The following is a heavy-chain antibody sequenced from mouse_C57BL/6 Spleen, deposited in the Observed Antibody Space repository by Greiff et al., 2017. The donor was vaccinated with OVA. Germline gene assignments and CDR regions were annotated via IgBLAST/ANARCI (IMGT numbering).Heavy chain of an antibody. D-gene: IGHD3-3*01. CDR2: ISSGGDYI. CDR3: TKEGDGYAMDD. Sequence: EVMLVESGEGLVKPGGSLKLSCAASGFTFSSYSMSWVRQTPETSLEWVAYISSGGDYIYYADTVKGRFTISIDNARNNRYRIMSRLKAEDTAVDCCTKEGDGYAMDDWGQGTSVTVSS. V-gene: IGHV5-9-1*02. J-gene: IGHJ4*01. CDR1: GFTFSSYS.